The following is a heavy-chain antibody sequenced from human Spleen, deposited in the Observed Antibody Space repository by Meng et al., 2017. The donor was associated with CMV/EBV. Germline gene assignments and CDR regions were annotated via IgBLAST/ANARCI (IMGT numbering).Heavy chain of an antibody. CDR3: ARDDYSNYPVDC. Sequence: GESLKISCAASGFTFSDHYMDWVRQAPGKGLEWVGRTRNKANSYTTEYAASVKGRFTISRDDSNNPLYLQMNSLKTEDTGVYYCARDDYSNYPVDCWGQGTLVTVSS. V-gene: IGHV3-72*01. CDR1: GFTFSDHY. J-gene: IGHJ4*02. CDR2: TRNKANSYTT. D-gene: IGHD4-11*01.